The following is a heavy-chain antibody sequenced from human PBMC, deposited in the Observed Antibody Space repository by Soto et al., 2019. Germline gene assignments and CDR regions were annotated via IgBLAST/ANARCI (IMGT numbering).Heavy chain of an antibody. J-gene: IGHJ4*02. V-gene: IGHV3-7*01. CDR1: GFIFRNYL. D-gene: IGHD6-25*01. CDR3: AREKRANGYFDY. CDR2: IKEDGSER. Sequence: EVQLVESGGGLVQPGESLRLSCAASGFIFRNYLMSWVRQAPGRGLEWVANIKEDGSERYYVDSVNGRFTISRDNDKNSLYLEMTRPRADDTAIYYCAREKRANGYFDYWGQGTRVTVSS.